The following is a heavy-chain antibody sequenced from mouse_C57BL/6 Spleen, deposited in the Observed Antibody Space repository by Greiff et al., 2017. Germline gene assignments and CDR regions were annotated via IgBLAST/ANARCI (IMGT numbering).Heavy chain of an antibody. CDR1: GFTFSSYA. CDR2: ISDGGSYT. D-gene: IGHD2-3*01. J-gene: IGHJ1*03. CDR3: ASIYDGYYWYFDV. Sequence: EVKLMESGGGLVKPGGSPKLSCAASGFTFSSYAMSWVRQTPEKRLEWVATISDGGSYTYYPDNVKGRFTISRDNAKNTLYLQMSHLKSEDTAMYYCASIYDGYYWYFDVWGTGTTVTVSS. V-gene: IGHV5-4*03.